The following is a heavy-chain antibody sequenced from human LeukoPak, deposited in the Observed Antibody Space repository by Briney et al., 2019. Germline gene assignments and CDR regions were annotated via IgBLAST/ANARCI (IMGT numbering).Heavy chain of an antibody. V-gene: IGHV4-59*01. CDR2: IYYSGST. D-gene: IGHD5-18*01. J-gene: IGHJ4*02. CDR3: AGRYTYGLGY. CDR1: GGSISSYY. Sequence: PSETLSLTCTVSGGSISSYYWSWIRQPPGKGLEWIGYIYYSGSTNYNPSLKSRVTISVDTSKNQFSLKLRSVTAADTAVYYCAGRYTYGLGYWGQGTLVTVSS.